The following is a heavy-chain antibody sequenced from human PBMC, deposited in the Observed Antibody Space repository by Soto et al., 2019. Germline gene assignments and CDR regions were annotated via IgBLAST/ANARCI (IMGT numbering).Heavy chain of an antibody. Sequence: SETLSLTCTVSGGSISSYYWSWIRQPPGKGLEWIGYIYYSGSTNYNPSLKSRVTISVDTSKNQFSLNLSSVTAADTAVYYCARGDYYYYMDVWGKGTTVTVSS. CDR1: GGSISSYY. CDR3: ARGDYYYYMDV. CDR2: IYYSGST. V-gene: IGHV4-59*01. J-gene: IGHJ6*03.